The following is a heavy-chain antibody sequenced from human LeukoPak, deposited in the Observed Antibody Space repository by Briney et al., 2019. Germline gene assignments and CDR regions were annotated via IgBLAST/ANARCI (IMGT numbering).Heavy chain of an antibody. J-gene: IGHJ1*01. CDR3: ARAPAVAGTIAEYFQH. D-gene: IGHD6-19*01. CDR1: GFTFSSYW. CDR2: IKQDGSEK. Sequence: TGGSLRLSCAASGFTFSSYWMSWVRQAPGKGLEWVANIKQDGSEKYYVDSVKGRFTISRDNAKNPLYLQMNSPRAEDTAVYYCARAPAVAGTIAEYFQHWGQGTLVTVSS. V-gene: IGHV3-7*01.